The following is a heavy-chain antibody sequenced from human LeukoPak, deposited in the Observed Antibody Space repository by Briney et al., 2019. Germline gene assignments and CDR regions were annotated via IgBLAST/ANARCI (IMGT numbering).Heavy chain of an antibody. CDR1: GASFNDYY. V-gene: IGHV4-34*01. D-gene: IGHD3-22*01. CDR3: ARDMIVGGLGPFDI. CDR2: VNHGGYT. J-gene: IGHJ3*02. Sequence: SETLSLTCAVYGASFNDYYWTWIRQSPGGELEWIGEVNHGGYTNYNPTLKHRVTLSVDTSKNQFSLKVNSVIAADTAVYFCARDMIVGGLGPFDIWGQGTIVTVSS.